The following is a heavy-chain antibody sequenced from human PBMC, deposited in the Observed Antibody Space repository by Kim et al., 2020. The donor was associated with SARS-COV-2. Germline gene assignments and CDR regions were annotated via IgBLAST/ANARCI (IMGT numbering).Heavy chain of an antibody. Sequence: GGSLRLSCAASGFTFSSYAMHWVRHAPGKGLEWVAVISYDGSNKYYADSVKGRFTISRDNSKNTLYLQMNSLRAEDTAVYYCARPRGKWFPYDWFDPWGQGTLVTVSS. CDR3: ARPRGKWFPYDWFDP. CDR2: ISYDGSNK. CDR1: GFTFSSYA. J-gene: IGHJ5*02. V-gene: IGHV3-30*04. D-gene: IGHD3-22*01.